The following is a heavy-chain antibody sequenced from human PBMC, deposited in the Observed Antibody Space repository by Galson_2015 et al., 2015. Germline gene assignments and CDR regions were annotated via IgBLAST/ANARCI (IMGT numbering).Heavy chain of an antibody. CDR2: ISSSSSYI. V-gene: IGHV3-21*01. Sequence: SLRLAGAASGFSFSSNSMNWGRQSPGKGVGWGSSISSSSSYIYYADSVKGRFTISRDNAKNSLYLQMNSLRAEDTAVYYCASGIRLDPFDPWGQGTLVTVS. J-gene: IGHJ5*02. CDR3: ASGIRLDPFDP. CDR1: GFSFSSNS. D-gene: IGHD3/OR15-3a*01.